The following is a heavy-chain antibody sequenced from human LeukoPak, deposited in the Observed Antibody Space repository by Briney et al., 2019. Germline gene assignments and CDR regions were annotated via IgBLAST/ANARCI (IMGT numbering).Heavy chain of an antibody. V-gene: IGHV3-53*01. CDR3: ARSPPASPFDY. CDR1: GFTVSRNY. D-gene: IGHD2-2*01. CDR2: IYSGGNT. J-gene: IGHJ4*02. Sequence: GGSLRLSCAASGFTVSRNYMSWVRQAPGKGLEWVSIIYSGGNTYYGDSVKGRFTISRDISKNTLYLQMNNLRAEDTAFYYCARSPPASPFDYWGQGTLVTVSS.